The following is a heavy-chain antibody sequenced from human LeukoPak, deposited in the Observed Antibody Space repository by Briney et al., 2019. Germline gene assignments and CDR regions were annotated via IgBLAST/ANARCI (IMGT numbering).Heavy chain of an antibody. CDR3: AVGPYYYDSSGYYRFDY. D-gene: IGHD3-22*01. CDR1: GYTLTELS. Sequence: ASVKVSCKVSGYTLTELSMHWVRQAPGKGLEWMGGFDPEDGETIYAQKFQGRVTMTEDTSTDTAYMELSSLRSEDTAVYYCAVGPYYYDSSGYYRFDYWGQGTLVTVSS. CDR2: FDPEDGET. J-gene: IGHJ4*02. V-gene: IGHV1-24*01.